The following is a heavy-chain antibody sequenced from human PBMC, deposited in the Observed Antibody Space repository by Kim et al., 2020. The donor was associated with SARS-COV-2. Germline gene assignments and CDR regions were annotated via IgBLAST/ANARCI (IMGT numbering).Heavy chain of an antibody. CDR3: AKAQAIYCSGGSCFGDYFEF. CDR1: GFTFNNYA. D-gene: IGHD2-15*01. J-gene: IGHJ4*02. Sequence: GGSLRLSCAASGFTFNNYAMSWVRQAPGKGLEWVSAIGGNGASIYYADSVKGRFTISRDNSKNTLYLQMNSLRAEDTALYYCAKAQAIYCSGGSCFGDYFEFWGQGIQVTVSS. CDR2: IGGNGASI. V-gene: IGHV3-23*01.